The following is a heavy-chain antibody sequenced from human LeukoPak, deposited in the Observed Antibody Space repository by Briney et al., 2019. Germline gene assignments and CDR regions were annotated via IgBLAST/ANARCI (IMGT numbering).Heavy chain of an antibody. V-gene: IGHV3-23*01. J-gene: IGHJ4*02. CDR1: GFTFSNYA. Sequence: GGSLRLSCAASGFTFSNYAMSWVRQAPGKGLEWVSAISASGYSTYYADSVKGRFTISRDNSKKTLYLQMNSPRAEDTAIFYCAKDVYNWNFYFDYWGQGTLVTVSS. CDR3: AKDVYNWNFYFDY. CDR2: ISASGYST. D-gene: IGHD1-7*01.